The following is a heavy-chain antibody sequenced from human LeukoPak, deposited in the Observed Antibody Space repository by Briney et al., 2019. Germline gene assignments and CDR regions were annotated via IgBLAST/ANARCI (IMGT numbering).Heavy chain of an antibody. CDR1: GYSFTSYG. V-gene: IGHV1-18*01. D-gene: IGHD2-2*01. CDR3: ARDRYCTITKCSNWFDP. J-gene: IGHJ5*02. Sequence: ASVKVSCKASGYSFTSYGTSWVRQAPGQGLEWMGWTSAYNGNTNYAQKLQGRVTMTIETSTSTAYMEVRSLRSDDTAVYYCARDRYCTITKCSNWFDPWGQGTLVTVSS. CDR2: TSAYNGNT.